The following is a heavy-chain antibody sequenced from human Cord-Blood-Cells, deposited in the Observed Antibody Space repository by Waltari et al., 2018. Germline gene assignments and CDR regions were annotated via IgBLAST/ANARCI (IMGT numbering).Heavy chain of an antibody. V-gene: IGHV3-7*04. Sequence: EVQLVESGGGLVQPAGSMRLSCAAARFPFSRYWMSWVRQARGKGVEGVANIKQNRSEKYYLDSLKGRFTISRDNAKNSLYLQMNSLRAENTAVYYCARGLLEWLLWGALGYWGQGTLVTVSS. D-gene: IGHD3-3*01. CDR1: RFPFSRYW. CDR2: IKQNRSEK. J-gene: IGHJ4*02. CDR3: ARGLLEWLLWGALGY.